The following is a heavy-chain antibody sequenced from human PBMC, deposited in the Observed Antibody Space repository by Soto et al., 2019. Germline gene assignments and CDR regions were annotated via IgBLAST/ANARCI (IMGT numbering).Heavy chain of an antibody. CDR1: GYSFTSYW. CDR2: IFPDDSNT. CDR3: ARTYYYDSSGYPPGFDF. Sequence: PGESLKISCKGSGYSFTSYWIGWVRQMPGKVLEWMGVIFPDDSNTIYSPSLQGQVTISVDKSIITAYLQWSSLKASDTAMYFCARTYYYDSSGYPPGFDFWGQGTLVTVSS. J-gene: IGHJ4*02. D-gene: IGHD3-22*01. V-gene: IGHV5-51*01.